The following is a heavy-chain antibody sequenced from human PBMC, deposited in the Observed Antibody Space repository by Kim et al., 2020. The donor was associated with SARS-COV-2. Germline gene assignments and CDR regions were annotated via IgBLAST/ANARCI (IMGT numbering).Heavy chain of an antibody. V-gene: IGHV3-7*03. Sequence: YVDSVKGRFTISGDNAKKSFYLQMNGLRAEDTAVYYCARNYWYYFDYWGQGALVTVSS. D-gene: IGHD2-8*02. CDR3: ARNYWYYFDY. J-gene: IGHJ4*02.